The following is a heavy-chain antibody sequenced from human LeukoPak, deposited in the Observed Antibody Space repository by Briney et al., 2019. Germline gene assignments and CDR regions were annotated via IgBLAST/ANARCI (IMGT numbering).Heavy chain of an antibody. CDR2: IYTSGST. CDR1: GGSISSYY. CDR3: ARDSHGPWWLVSDYYYMDV. J-gene: IGHJ6*03. Sequence: RSSETLSLTCTVSGGSISSYYWSWIRQPAGKGLEWIGRIYTSGSTNYNPSLKSRVTISVDTSKNQFSLKLSSVTAADTAVYYCARDSHGPWWLVSDYYYMDVWGKGTTVTISS. D-gene: IGHD3-3*01. V-gene: IGHV4-4*07.